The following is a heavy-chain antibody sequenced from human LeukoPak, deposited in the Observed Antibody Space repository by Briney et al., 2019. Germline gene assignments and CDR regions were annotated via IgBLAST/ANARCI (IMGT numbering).Heavy chain of an antibody. D-gene: IGHD4-17*01. V-gene: IGHV4-38-2*02. CDR1: GYSISSGYY. CDR2: IYHSGST. J-gene: IGHJ4*02. CDR3: ARDRATTVTMGYFDY. Sequence: SETLSLTCTVSGYSISSGYYWGWIRQPPGKGLEWIGSIYHSGSTYYNPSLKSRVTISVDTSKNQFSLKLSSVTAADTAVYYCARDRATTVTMGYFDYWGQGTLVTVSS.